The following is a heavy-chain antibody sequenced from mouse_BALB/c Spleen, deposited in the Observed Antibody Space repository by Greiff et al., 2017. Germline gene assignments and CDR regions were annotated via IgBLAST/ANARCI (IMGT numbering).Heavy chain of an antibody. CDR2: ISSGGSYT. D-gene: IGHD2-3*01. V-gene: IGHV5-6-4*01. Sequence: EVLLVESGGGLVKPGGSLKLSCAASGFTFSSYTMSWVRQTPEKRLEWVATISSGGSYTYYPDSVKGRFTISRDNAKNTLYLQMSSLKSGDTAMYYCTRDRGGYYTCFDYWGQGTTLTVSS. CDR1: GFTFSSYT. CDR3: TRDRGGYYTCFDY. J-gene: IGHJ2*01.